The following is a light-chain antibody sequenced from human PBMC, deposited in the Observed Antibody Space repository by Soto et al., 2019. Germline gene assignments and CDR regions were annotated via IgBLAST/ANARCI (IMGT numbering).Light chain of an antibody. Sequence: VLTPTPLSSPVTLGQPASISCRSSQSLVYSDGKTYLSWLQQRPGHPPRLLIYQVSNRFSGAPDRFSGSRAGTDFTLKTSRVEAEDVGVYSCIQFSHFPRTFGQGTKMEIK. J-gene: IGKJ1*01. CDR1: QSLVYSDGKTY. CDR2: QVS. CDR3: IQFSHFPRT. V-gene: IGKV2-24*01.